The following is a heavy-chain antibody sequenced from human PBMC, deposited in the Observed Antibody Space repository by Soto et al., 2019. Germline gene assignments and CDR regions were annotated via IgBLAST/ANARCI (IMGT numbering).Heavy chain of an antibody. D-gene: IGHD2-2*01. Sequence: ASVKVSCKASGGTFSSYAISWVRQAPGQGLEWMGGIIPIFGTANYAQKFQGRVTITADESTSTAYMELSSLRSEDTAVYYCAGLIVVGPAAHADYYGMDVWGQGTTVTVSS. CDR2: IIPIFGTA. CDR3: AGLIVVGPAAHADYYGMDV. J-gene: IGHJ6*02. CDR1: GGTFSSYA. V-gene: IGHV1-69*13.